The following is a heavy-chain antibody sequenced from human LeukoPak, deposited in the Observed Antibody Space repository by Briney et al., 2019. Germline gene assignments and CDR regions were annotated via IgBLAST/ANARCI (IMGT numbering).Heavy chain of an antibody. CDR3: AKDGGTHFDH. J-gene: IGHJ4*02. D-gene: IGHD1-26*01. V-gene: IGHV3-48*01. Sequence: LPGGSLRLSCAASGFTFRTSGMNWVRQAPGKGLEWVSYISSSGTTISYAQSVKGRFTITRDNAQNSLTLHMNTLRADDTAVYYRAKDGGTHFDHWGQGTLVTVSS. CDR2: ISSSGTTI. CDR1: GFTFRTSG.